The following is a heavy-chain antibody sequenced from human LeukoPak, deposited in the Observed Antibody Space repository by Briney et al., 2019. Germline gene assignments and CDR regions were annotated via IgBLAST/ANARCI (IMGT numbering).Heavy chain of an antibody. CDR1: GGSISSGGYY. Sequence: SQTLSLTCTVSGGSISSGGYYWSWIRQHPGKGLEWIGYIYYSGSTYYNPSLKSRVTISVDTSKNQFSLKLSSVTAADTAVYSLASSLAARGVYGRGPSSFNYWAQETLVT. D-gene: IGHD4-17*01. V-gene: IGHV4-31*03. CDR3: ASSLAARGVYGRGPSSFNY. CDR2: IYYSGST. J-gene: IGHJ4*02.